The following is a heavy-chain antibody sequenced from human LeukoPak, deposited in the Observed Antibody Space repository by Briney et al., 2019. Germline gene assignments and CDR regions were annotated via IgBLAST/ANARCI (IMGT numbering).Heavy chain of an antibody. CDR2: IYYSGST. CDR1: GGSISSYY. CDR3: ASVVVVAATAFDI. D-gene: IGHD2-15*01. J-gene: IGHJ3*02. Sequence: SETLSLTCTVSGGSISSYYWSWIRQPPGKGLEWIGYIYYSGSTNYSPSLKSRVTISVDTSKNQFSLKLSSVTAADTAVYYCASVVVVAATAFDIWGQGTMVTVSS. V-gene: IGHV4-59*01.